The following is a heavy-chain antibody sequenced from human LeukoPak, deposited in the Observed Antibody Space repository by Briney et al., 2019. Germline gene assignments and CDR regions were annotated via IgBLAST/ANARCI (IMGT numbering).Heavy chain of an antibody. CDR1: DYSIGTAYY. D-gene: IGHD3-16*01. Sequence: SETLSLTCSVSDYSIGTAYYWGWIRQPPGKGLEWIGNIHHSGNTYYNPSLKSRVTISIDTSKNHFSLRLTSVTAADTAVYYCARGRYGPRLGNWGQGTLVTVSS. J-gene: IGHJ4*02. V-gene: IGHV4-38-2*02. CDR2: IHHSGNT. CDR3: ARGRYGPRLGN.